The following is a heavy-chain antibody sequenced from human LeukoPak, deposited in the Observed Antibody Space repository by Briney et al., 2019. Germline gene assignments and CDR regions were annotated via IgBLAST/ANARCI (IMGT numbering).Heavy chain of an antibody. V-gene: IGHV3-30*04. J-gene: IGHJ4*02. Sequence: GGSLRLSCAASGFTFSSYAMHWVRQAPGKGLEWAAVISYDGSNKYYADSVKGRFSISRDNSKNTLYLQMNSLRAEDTAVYYCARVARRYSYGYYFDYWGQGTLVTVSS. D-gene: IGHD5-18*01. CDR2: ISYDGSNK. CDR1: GFTFSSYA. CDR3: ARVARRYSYGYYFDY.